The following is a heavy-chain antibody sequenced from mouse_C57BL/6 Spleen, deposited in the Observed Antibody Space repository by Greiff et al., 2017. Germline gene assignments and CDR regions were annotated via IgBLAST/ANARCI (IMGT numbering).Heavy chain of an antibody. CDR2: ISGGGGNT. Sequence: EVKLMESGGGLVKPGGSLKLSCAASGFTFSSYTMSWVRQTPEKRLEWVATISGGGGNTYYPDSVKGRFTISRDNAKNTLYLHMSSLRSEDTALYYCARQGGRDYYGSSFFDYWGQGTTLTVSS. CDR3: ARQGGRDYYGSSFFDY. J-gene: IGHJ2*01. CDR1: GFTFSSYT. D-gene: IGHD1-1*01. V-gene: IGHV5-9*01.